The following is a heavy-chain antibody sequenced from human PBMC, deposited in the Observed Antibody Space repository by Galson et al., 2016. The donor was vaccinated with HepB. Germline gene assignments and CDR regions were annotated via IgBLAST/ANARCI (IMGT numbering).Heavy chain of an antibody. CDR3: AKRSIAAAGPHYYYMDV. Sequence: SLRLSCAASGFTFRSYAMNWVRQAPGKGLEWVSAISGSGVRTYYADSVKGRFTISRDNSKKTLYLQMNSLRAEDTAVYYCAKRSIAAAGPHYYYMDVWGKGTTVTVSS. CDR1: GFTFRSYA. J-gene: IGHJ6*03. V-gene: IGHV3-23*01. CDR2: ISGSGVRT. D-gene: IGHD6-13*01.